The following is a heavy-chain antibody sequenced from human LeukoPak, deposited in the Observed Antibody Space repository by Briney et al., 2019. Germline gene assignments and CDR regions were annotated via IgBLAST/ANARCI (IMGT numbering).Heavy chain of an antibody. V-gene: IGHV4-30-2*01. CDR1: GVSITSGGFY. Sequence: SQTLSLTCTVSGVSITSGGFYWRWIRQPPGKGLEWIGYIHQSGDTYQNPSLRGRVTVSLDRSKNEFYLRLNSVTAADTAVYYWARLIAADPQLDYWGQGTLVTVSS. D-gene: IGHD6-25*01. CDR3: ARLIAADPQLDY. CDR2: IHQSGDT. J-gene: IGHJ4*02.